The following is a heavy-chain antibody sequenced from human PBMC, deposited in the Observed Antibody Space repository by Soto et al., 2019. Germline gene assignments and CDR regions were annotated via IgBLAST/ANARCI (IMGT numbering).Heavy chain of an antibody. D-gene: IGHD2-21*01. CDR1: GFTFSSYW. J-gene: IGHJ4*02. CDR2: IKQDGSEK. V-gene: IGHV3-7*01. CDR3: ARAYCGGDCYNYFDY. Sequence: GGSLRLSCAASGFTFSSYWMSWVRQAPGKGLEWVANIKQDGSEKYYVDSVKGRFTISRDNAKNSLSLQMNSLRAEDTAVYYCARAYCGGDCYNYFDYWGQGTLVTVSS.